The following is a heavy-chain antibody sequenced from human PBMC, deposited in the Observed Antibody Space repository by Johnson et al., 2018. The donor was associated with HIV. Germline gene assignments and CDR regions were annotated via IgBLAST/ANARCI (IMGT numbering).Heavy chain of an antibody. V-gene: IGHV3-74*02. J-gene: IGHJ3*02. CDR3: ARGIAVSNWVDI. CDR1: GFTFSSYW. CDR2: INSDGSST. D-gene: IGHD6-19*01. Sequence: VQLVESGGGVVQPGRSLRLSCAASGFTFSSYWMHWVRQAPGKGLVWVSRINSDGSSTSYADSVKGRFTISRDNAKNTLYLQMNSLRAEDTAVYYCARGIAVSNWVDIWGQGTMVTVSS.